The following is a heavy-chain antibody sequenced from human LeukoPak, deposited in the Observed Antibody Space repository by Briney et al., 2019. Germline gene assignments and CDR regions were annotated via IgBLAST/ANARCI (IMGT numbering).Heavy chain of an antibody. Sequence: GGSLRLSCAASGFTVSNNYMSWVRQAPGKGLEWVSALSGSGDKTFYADSVKGRFTISRDNSKNTLYLQMNSLRAEDTAVYYCGKDLNYGLDYWGQGTLVTVSS. CDR2: LSGSGDKT. V-gene: IGHV3-23*01. CDR1: GFTVSNNY. J-gene: IGHJ4*02. CDR3: GKDLNYGLDY. D-gene: IGHD4-11*01.